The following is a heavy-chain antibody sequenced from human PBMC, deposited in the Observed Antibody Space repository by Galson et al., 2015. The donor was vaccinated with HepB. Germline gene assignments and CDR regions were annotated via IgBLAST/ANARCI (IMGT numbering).Heavy chain of an antibody. D-gene: IGHD1-26*01. J-gene: IGHJ4*02. CDR1: GYTLTDLS. CDR2: FDPEEGET. CDR3: ATARGGNFPFDY. Sequence: SCKVSGYTLTDLSMHWVRQAPGKGLEWMGGFDPEEGETIYAQKFQGIVTMTEDTSTDAAYMELSSLRSEDTAVYFCATARGGNFPFDYWGQGTLVTVSS. V-gene: IGHV1-24*01.